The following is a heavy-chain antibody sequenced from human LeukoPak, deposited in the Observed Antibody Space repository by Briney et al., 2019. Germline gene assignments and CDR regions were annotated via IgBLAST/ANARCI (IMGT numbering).Heavy chain of an antibody. CDR1: GYTLTELS. D-gene: IGHD6-13*01. J-gene: IGHJ4*02. Sequence: ASVKVSCKVSGYTLTELSMHWVRQAPGKGLEWMGGFDPEDGETIYAQKFQGRVTMTEDTSTDTAYMELSSLRSEDTAVYYCARGQGFSSSWYQKHFDYWGQGTLVTVSS. CDR2: FDPEDGET. V-gene: IGHV1-24*01. CDR3: ARGQGFSSSWYQKHFDY.